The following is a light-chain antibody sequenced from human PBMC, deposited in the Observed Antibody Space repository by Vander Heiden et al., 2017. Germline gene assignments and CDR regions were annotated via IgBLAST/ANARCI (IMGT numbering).Light chain of an antibody. V-gene: IGLV2-14*01. Sequence: QSALTQPASVSGSPGQPIPISCTGTSSDVGGYNYVSWYQQHPGKAPKLMIYEVSNRPSGVSNRFSGSKSGNTASLTISGLQAEDEADYYCSSYTSSSTVVFGGGTKLTVL. CDR1: SSDVGGYNY. CDR3: SSYTSSSTVV. J-gene: IGLJ2*01. CDR2: EVS.